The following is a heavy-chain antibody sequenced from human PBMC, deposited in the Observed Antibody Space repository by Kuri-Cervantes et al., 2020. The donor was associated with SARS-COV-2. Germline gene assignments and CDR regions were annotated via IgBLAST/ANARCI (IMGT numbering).Heavy chain of an antibody. Sequence: ESLKISCAASGFTFSSYWMSWARQAPGKGLEWIGYIYHSGSTYYNPSLKSRVTISVDRSKNQFSLKLSSVTAADTAVYYCASGRGSWPDYWGQGTLVTVSS. J-gene: IGHJ4*02. CDR2: IYHSGST. D-gene: IGHD6-13*01. V-gene: IGHV4/OR15-8*01. CDR1: GFTFSSYW. CDR3: ASGRGSWPDY.